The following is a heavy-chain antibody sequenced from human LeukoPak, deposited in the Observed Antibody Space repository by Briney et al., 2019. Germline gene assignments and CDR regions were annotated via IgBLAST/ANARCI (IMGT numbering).Heavy chain of an antibody. V-gene: IGHV1-3*01. CDR2: INAGNGNT. CDR1: GYTFTSYA. D-gene: IGHD4-17*01. Sequence: ASVKVSCKASGYTFTSYAMHWVRQAPGQRLEWMGWINAGNGNTKYSQKFQGRVTITRDTSASTAYMELSSLRSEDTAVYYCARDNPEYGDYGGFFDYWGQGTLVTVSS. J-gene: IGHJ4*02. CDR3: ARDNPEYGDYGGFFDY.